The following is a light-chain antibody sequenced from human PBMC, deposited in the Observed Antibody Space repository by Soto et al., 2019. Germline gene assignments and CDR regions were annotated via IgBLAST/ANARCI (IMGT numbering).Light chain of an antibody. Sequence: EIVLTQSPGTLSLSPGERATLSCRASQSVSSSYLAWYQQKPGQAPRLLIYAASSRATGIPDRFSGNGSGTDFTLTISRLEPEDFAVYYCQQYGSSPTWTFGQGTKVEIK. CDR2: AAS. J-gene: IGKJ1*01. V-gene: IGKV3-20*01. CDR1: QSVSSSY. CDR3: QQYGSSPTWT.